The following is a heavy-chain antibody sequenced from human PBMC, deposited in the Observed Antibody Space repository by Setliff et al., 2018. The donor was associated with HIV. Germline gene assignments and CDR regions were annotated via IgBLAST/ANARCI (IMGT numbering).Heavy chain of an antibody. CDR3: AKDPAVWSGYYHDY. CDR1: GFTFSTYA. V-gene: IGHV3-23*01. CDR2: ISGSGGSP. J-gene: IGHJ4*02. Sequence: GWSLRLSCAASGFTFSTYAMSWVRQAPGKGLDWVSGISGSGGSPYYADSVKGRFTISRDNSKNTLYLQMNSLRAEDTAVYYCAKDPAVWSGYYHDYWGQGTLVTVSS. D-gene: IGHD3-3*01.